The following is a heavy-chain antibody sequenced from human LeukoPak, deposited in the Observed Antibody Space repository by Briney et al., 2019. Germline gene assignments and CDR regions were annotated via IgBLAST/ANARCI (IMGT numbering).Heavy chain of an antibody. CDR3: ARGPVQLWSYYFDY. D-gene: IGHD5-18*01. Sequence: GGSLRLSCAASGFTFSSYSMNWVRQAPGKGLEWVSSISGSTTYIYYADSVNGRFTISRDNAKNSLYLQMNSLRAEDTAVYYCARGPVQLWSYYFDYWGQGTLVTVSS. CDR1: GFTFSSYS. J-gene: IGHJ4*02. V-gene: IGHV3-21*01. CDR2: ISGSTTYI.